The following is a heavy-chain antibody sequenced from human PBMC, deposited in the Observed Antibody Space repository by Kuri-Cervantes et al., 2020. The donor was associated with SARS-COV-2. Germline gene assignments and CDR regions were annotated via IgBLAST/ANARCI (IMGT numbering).Heavy chain of an antibody. D-gene: IGHD3-3*01. CDR1: RFSFDTYA. J-gene: IGHJ5*02. CDR3: AREAQRFTIFGVVIEGPTRENWFDP. Sequence: GGSLRLSCSASRFSFDTYATSWVRQVPGKGLEWVSYISSSGSTIYYADSVKGRFTISRDNAKTSLYLQMHSLRAEDTAVYYCAREAQRFTIFGVVIEGPTRENWFDPCGQAILTVSS. CDR2: ISSSGSTI. V-gene: IGHV3-48*04.